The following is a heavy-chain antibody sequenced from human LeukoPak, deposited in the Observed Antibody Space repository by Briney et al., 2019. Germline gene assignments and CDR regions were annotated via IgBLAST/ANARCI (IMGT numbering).Heavy chain of an antibody. D-gene: IGHD1-20*01. Sequence: ASVKVSCKASGYTFTGYYMHLVRQAPGQGLEWMGWINPNSGGRNYAQKFQGRVTMTRDTCISTAYIVLSRLRSDDTAVYYCARDLTGTTGYWGQGTMVTVSS. V-gene: IGHV1-2*02. J-gene: IGHJ4*02. CDR3: ARDLTGTTGY. CDR1: GYTFTGYY. CDR2: INPNSGGR.